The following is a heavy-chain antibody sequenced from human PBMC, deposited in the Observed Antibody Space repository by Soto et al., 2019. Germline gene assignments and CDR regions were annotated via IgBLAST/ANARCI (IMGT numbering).Heavy chain of an antibody. CDR2: IYWDDDK. CDR1: GFSLSTGGVG. J-gene: IGHJ4*02. CDR3: AHRAGLHGNWNAGYFDF. Sequence: QITLEESGPARVKPTQTLTLTCTFSGFSLSTGGVGVGWIRQPPGKALERLALIYWDDDKRHSPSLRSRLTVTNDTSSNHVVLPMPNMVPVDTATSHCAHRAGLHGNWNAGYFDFWGQGALVTVSS. V-gene: IGHV2-5*02. D-gene: IGHD1-1*01.